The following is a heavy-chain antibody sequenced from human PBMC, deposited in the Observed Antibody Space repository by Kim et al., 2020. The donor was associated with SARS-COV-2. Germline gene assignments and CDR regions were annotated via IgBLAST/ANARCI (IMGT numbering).Heavy chain of an antibody. J-gene: IGHJ3*02. D-gene: IGHD5-12*01. CDR3: TRGYSGTNIYAFDI. Sequence: AASVQGRFTISRDDSKSSLYLQMNSLKTEDAAVYYCTRGYSGTNIYAFDIWGQGTVVTVSS. V-gene: IGHV3-72*01.